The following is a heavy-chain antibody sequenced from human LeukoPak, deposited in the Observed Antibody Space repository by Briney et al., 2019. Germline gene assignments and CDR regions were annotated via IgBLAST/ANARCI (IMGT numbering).Heavy chain of an antibody. CDR3: ARDPWGVKRSSYCSSTSCYR. Sequence: ASVKVSCKASGYTFTDYYMHWVRQAPGQGLEWMGWINPNSGGTNYAQKFQGRVTMTRDTSISTAYMELSRLRSDDTAVYYCARDPWGVKRSSYCSSTSCYRWGQGTLVTVSS. J-gene: IGHJ4*02. CDR1: GYTFTDYY. CDR2: INPNSGGT. V-gene: IGHV1-2*02. D-gene: IGHD2-2*01.